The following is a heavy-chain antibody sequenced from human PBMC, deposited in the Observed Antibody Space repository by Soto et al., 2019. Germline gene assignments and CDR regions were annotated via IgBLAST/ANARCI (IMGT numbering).Heavy chain of an antibody. Sequence: GGSLRLSCTASGFTFSSYNMNWVRQAPGKGLEWVSYISTWSSYSFYADSVKGRFTISRDNSENSLYLQLDRLRDEDTAVYYCVRDGVGATVYFGYLDYWGQGALVTVSS. J-gene: IGHJ4*02. CDR1: GFTFSSYN. D-gene: IGHD2-8*01. V-gene: IGHV3-21*01. CDR2: ISTWSSYS. CDR3: VRDGVGATVYFGYLDY.